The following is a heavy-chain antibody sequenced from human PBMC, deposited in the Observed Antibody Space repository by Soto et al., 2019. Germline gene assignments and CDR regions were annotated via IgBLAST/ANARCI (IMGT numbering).Heavy chain of an antibody. CDR2: IIPIFGTA. V-gene: IGHV1-69*13. D-gene: IGHD5-18*01. CDR3: AREIGDTAIAFDY. CDR1: GGTFSVYA. Sequence: GSSVKAASKASGGTFSVYAISSVRQAPGQGLEWMGGIIPIFGTANYAQKFKGRVTITADESTSTAYMELRSLRSEDTAVYYCAREIGDTAIAFDYWGQGILVTVS. J-gene: IGHJ4*02.